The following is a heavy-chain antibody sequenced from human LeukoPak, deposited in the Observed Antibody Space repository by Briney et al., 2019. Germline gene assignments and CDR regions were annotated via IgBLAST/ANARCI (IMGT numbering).Heavy chain of an antibody. J-gene: IGHJ6*03. CDR3: ARGIAAAGMIHIYYYYYMDV. CDR1: GGSISSSSYY. CDR2: IYYSGST. Sequence: SETLSLTCTVSGGSISSSSYYWGWIRQPPGKGLEWIGSIYYSGSTYYNPSLKSRVTISVDTSKNQFSLKLSSVTAADTAVYYCARGIAAAGMIHIYYYYYMDVWGKGTTVTISS. V-gene: IGHV4-39*01. D-gene: IGHD6-13*01.